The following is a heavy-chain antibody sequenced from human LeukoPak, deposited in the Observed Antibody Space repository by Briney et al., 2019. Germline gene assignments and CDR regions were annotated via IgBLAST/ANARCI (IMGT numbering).Heavy chain of an antibody. CDR2: ISSSGSTI. D-gene: IGHD2/OR15-2a*01. V-gene: IGHV3-11*01. J-gene: IGHJ6*03. CDR1: GFTFSDYY. CDR3: ARDRILNYYYYMDV. Sequence: EGSLRLSCAASGFTFSDYYITWIRQAPGKGLEWVSYISSSGSTIYYADSVKGRFTISRDNAKNSLYLQMNSLRAEDTAVYYCARDRILNYYYYMDVWGKGTTVTVSS.